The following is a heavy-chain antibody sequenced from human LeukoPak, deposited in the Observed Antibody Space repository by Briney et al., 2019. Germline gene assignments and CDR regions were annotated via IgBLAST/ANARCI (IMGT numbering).Heavy chain of an antibody. CDR1: GGSTSDSNYY. CDR2: IYYNGNT. CDR3: ARDWTYYYGSGSPEAWFDP. Sequence: SETLSLTCTVSGGSTSDSNYYWGWIRQPPGKGLEWIGSIYYNGNTYYNPSLKSRVSISVDTSKNQFSLKLSSVTAADTAVYYCARDWTYYYGSGSPEAWFDPWGQGTLVTVSS. V-gene: IGHV4-39*07. J-gene: IGHJ5*02. D-gene: IGHD3-10*01.